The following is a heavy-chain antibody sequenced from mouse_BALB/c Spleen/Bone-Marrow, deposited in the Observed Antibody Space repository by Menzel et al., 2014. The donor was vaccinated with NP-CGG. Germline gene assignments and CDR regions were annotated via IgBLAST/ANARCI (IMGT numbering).Heavy chain of an antibody. CDR1: GYAFTNYL. V-gene: IGHV1-54*01. J-gene: IGHJ2*01. Sequence: VQLQQSGAELVRPGTSVKVSCKASGYAFTNYLIEWVKRRPGQGLEWIGVLNPGSGGTNYNEKFKGKATLTADKSSSSAYMQRSSLTSDDSAVYFCARRIYYAMGYWGQGTTLTVSS. D-gene: IGHD2-1*01. CDR3: ARRIYYAMGY. CDR2: LNPGSGGT.